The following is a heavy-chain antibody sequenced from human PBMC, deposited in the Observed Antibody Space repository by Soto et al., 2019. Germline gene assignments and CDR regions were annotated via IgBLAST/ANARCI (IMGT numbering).Heavy chain of an antibody. D-gene: IGHD3-22*01. CDR3: ARDYYDSSGYYDDAFDI. Sequence: PGGSLRLSCAASGFTFSSYSMNWVRQAPGKGLEWVSYISSSSSTIYYADSVKGRFTISRDNAKNSLYLQMNSLRDEDTAVYYCARDYYDSSGYYDDAFDIWGQGTMVTVSS. CDR1: GFTFSSYS. CDR2: ISSSSSTI. V-gene: IGHV3-48*02. J-gene: IGHJ3*02.